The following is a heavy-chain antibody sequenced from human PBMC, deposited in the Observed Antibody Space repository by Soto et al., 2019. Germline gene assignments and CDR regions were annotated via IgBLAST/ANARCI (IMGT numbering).Heavy chain of an antibody. D-gene: IGHD2-15*01. CDR2: INYSGST. J-gene: IGHJ4*02. V-gene: IGHV4-59*01. CDR1: GGSISGFY. Sequence: PSETLSLTCSVSGGSISGFYWSWLRQPPGKGLEWIGYINYSGSTTYNPSLKSRITISVDTSENQFSLKLASVTAADTAVYYCAWRIYGVSDYRGPGTPVTVSS. CDR3: AWRIYGVSDY.